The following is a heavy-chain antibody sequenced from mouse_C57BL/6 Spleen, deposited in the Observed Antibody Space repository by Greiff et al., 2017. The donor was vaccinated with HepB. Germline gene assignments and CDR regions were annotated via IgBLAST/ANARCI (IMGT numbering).Heavy chain of an antibody. CDR3: ASYGNYEGWAY. Sequence: VQLQQSGAELVMPGASVKLSCKASGYTFTSYWMHWVKQRPGQGLEWIGEIDPSDSYTNYNQKFKGKSTLTVDKSSSTAYMQLSSLTSEDSAVYYCASYGNYEGWAYWGQGTLVTVSA. J-gene: IGHJ3*01. D-gene: IGHD2-1*01. CDR1: GYTFTSYW. V-gene: IGHV1-69*01. CDR2: IDPSDSYT.